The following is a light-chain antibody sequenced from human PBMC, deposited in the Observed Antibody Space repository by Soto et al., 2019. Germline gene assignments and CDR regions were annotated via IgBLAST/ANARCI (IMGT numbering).Light chain of an antibody. Sequence: EIVLTQSPGTLSLSPGERATLSCRASQSVSSSYLAWYQQKPGQAPRLLIYGASSRATGTPDRFSGSGSGTDFTLTISRLEPEDFAVYYCQQYGSSPSITFGQGTRLEI. J-gene: IGKJ5*01. V-gene: IGKV3-20*01. CDR2: GAS. CDR3: QQYGSSPSIT. CDR1: QSVSSSY.